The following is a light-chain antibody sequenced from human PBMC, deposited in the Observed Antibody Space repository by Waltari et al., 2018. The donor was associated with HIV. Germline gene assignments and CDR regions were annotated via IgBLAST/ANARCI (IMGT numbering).Light chain of an antibody. CDR2: QVT. CDR3: SSYTTISTLV. CDR1: RNDVGGSNY. J-gene: IGLJ3*02. V-gene: IGLV2-14*01. Sequence: QSALTQPASVCGSPGQSITISCTGTRNDVGGSNYVSWFQQHPGKAPKLMIYQVTNRPSGVSNRFSGSKSGNTASLTISGLQAEDEADYYCSSYTTISTLVFGGGTKVTVL.